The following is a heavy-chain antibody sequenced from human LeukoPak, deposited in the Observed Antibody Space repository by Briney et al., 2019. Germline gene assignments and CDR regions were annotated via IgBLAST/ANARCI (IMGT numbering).Heavy chain of an antibody. J-gene: IGHJ2*01. V-gene: IGHV4-59*12. CDR3: ARGTGPSYFDL. CDR2: IYYSGST. D-gene: IGHD3/OR15-3a*01. CDR1: GGSISSYY. Sequence: SETLSLTCTVSGGSISSYYWSWIRQPPGKGLEWIGYIYYSGSTNYNPSLKSRVTISVDRSKNQFSLKLSSVTAADTAGYYCARGTGPSYFDLWGRGTLVTVSS.